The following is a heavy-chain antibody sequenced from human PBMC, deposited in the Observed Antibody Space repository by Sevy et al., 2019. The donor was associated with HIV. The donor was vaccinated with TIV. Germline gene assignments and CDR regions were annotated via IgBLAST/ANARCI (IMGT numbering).Heavy chain of an antibody. Sequence: ASVKVSCKVSGYTLTELSMHWVRQAPGKGLEWMGVFDPDDGETIYAQKFQGRVTITEDTSTDTAYMELSSLGYEDTTVYYCATTWGGYYFDYWGQGTLVTVSS. CDR3: ATTWGGYYFDY. CDR2: FDPDDGET. CDR1: GYTLTELS. J-gene: IGHJ4*02. V-gene: IGHV1-24*01. D-gene: IGHD7-27*01.